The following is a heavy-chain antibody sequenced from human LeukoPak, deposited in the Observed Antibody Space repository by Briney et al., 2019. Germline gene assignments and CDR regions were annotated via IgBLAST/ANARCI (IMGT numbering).Heavy chain of an antibody. V-gene: IGHV3-21*01. CDR2: ISSSSSYI. D-gene: IGHD5-24*01. Sequence: GGSLRLSCAASGFTFSSYSMNWVRQAPGKGLEWVSSISSSSSYIYYADSVKGRFTISRDNAKNSLYLQMNSLRAEDTAVYYCAKDIAVEMATITLLFDYWGQGTLVTVSS. J-gene: IGHJ4*02. CDR1: GFTFSSYS. CDR3: AKDIAVEMATITLLFDY.